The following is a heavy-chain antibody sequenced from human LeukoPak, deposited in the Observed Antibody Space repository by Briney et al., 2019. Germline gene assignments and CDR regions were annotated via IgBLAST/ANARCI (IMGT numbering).Heavy chain of an antibody. D-gene: IGHD6-19*01. CDR1: GFTFSSYG. CDR3: AKDGSGWYPGWAEYFQH. Sequence: GGSLRLSCAASGFTFSSYGMSWVGQAPGKGLEWVSAISGSGGSTYYADSVKGGFTISRDNSKKKLYMQMNSLRAEDTAVYYCAKDGSGWYPGWAEYFQHWGQGTLVTVSS. CDR2: ISGSGGST. V-gene: IGHV3-23*01. J-gene: IGHJ1*01.